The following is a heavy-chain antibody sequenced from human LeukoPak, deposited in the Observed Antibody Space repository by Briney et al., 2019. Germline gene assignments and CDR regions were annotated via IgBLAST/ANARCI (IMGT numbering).Heavy chain of an antibody. CDR2: ISAYNGNI. V-gene: IGHV1-18*01. J-gene: IGHJ4*02. Sequence: ASVKVSCKASGYTFTSYGISWVRQAPGQGLEWLGWISAYNGNINYAPKFQGRVTMTTDTSTSTSYMELRSLRSDDTAVYYCSRDNYYDGSGYPISFDYWGQGTLVTVSS. CDR1: GYTFTSYG. CDR3: SRDNYYDGSGYPISFDY. D-gene: IGHD3-22*01.